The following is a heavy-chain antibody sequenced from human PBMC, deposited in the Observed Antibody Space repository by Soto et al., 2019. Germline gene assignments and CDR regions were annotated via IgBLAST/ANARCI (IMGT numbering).Heavy chain of an antibody. J-gene: IGHJ6*02. CDR3: ARGVVTGGYYYYYYYGMDV. Sequence: ASVKVSCKASGYTFTGYYMHWVRQAPGQGLEWMGWINPNSGGTNYAQKFQGRVTMTRDTSISTAYMELSRLRSDDTAVYYCARGVVTGGYYYYYYYGMDVWGQGTTVTV. CDR1: GYTFTGYY. D-gene: IGHD5-18*01. CDR2: INPNSGGT. V-gene: IGHV1-2*02.